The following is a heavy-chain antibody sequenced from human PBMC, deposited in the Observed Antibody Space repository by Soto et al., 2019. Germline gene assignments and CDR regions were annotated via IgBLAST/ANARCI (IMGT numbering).Heavy chain of an antibody. D-gene: IGHD3-22*01. CDR2: ISGNSGNI. V-gene: IGHV3-9*01. CDR3: VKDTYDTSGYWGYFDY. J-gene: IGHJ4*02. Sequence: EVQLVESGGGLVQPGRSLRLSCAASGFTFEDYAMFWVRQPPGKGLEWVSGISGNSGNIVYADSVKGRFTISRDNAKNSLHLQMNSLIPEDTALYYCVKDTYDTSGYWGYFDYWGQGTQVTVSS. CDR1: GFTFEDYA.